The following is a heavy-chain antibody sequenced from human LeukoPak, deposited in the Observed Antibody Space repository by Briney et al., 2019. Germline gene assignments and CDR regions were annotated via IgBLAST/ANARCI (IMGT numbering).Heavy chain of an antibody. J-gene: IGHJ4*02. CDR3: ARGGSRLTTAGDLDY. Sequence: ASETLSLTCTVSGGSISTSRYYWGWIRQPPGKGLEWIGSIYYSGTTYYNLSLKSRVTISVDTSRNQFSLRLSSVTAADTAVYYCARGGSRLTTAGDLDYWGQGTLVTASS. CDR1: GGSISTSRYY. CDR2: IYYSGTT. D-gene: IGHD3-16*01. V-gene: IGHV4-39*01.